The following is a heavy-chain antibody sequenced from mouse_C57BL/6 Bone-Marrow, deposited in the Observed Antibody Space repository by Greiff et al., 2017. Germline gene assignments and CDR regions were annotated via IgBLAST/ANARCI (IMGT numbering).Heavy chain of an antibody. CDR2: INPRNGGT. V-gene: IGHV1-53*01. CDR3: ARTKYSNYECAMDD. D-gene: IGHD2-5*01. CDR1: GYTFTSYW. J-gene: IGHJ4*01. Sequence: QVQLQQPGTELVKPGASVKLSCKASGYTFTSYWMHWVKQRPGQGLEWIGNINPRNGGTNYNEKFKRKATLTVDKSSSTAYMQLSSLTSEYSAVYYCARTKYSNYECAMDDWCQGTSVTVSS.